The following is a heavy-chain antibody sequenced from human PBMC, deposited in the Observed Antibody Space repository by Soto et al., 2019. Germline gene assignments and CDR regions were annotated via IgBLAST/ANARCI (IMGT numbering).Heavy chain of an antibody. Sequence: ASVKVSCKASGYTFTSYGISWVRQAPGQGLEWMGWISAYTGNTNYAQKLQGRVTMTTDTSTSTAYMELRSLRSDDTAVYYCARELGISGNARSEHLDYWGQGTLVTVSS. CDR1: GYTFTSYG. CDR3: ARELGISGNARSEHLDY. V-gene: IGHV1-18*01. CDR2: ISAYTGNT. J-gene: IGHJ4*02. D-gene: IGHD7-27*01.